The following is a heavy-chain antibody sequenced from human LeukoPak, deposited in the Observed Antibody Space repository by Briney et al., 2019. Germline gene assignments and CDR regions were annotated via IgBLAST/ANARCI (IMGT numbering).Heavy chain of an antibody. Sequence: PGGSLRLSCAASGFSFSSYGMSWSRQAPGKGLEWVSTINNRADETHYADSVRGRFFISRDNSKSTLALHMSNLRVEDTAVYYCAKDWSSRWSEKAWDCWGQGTLVTVSS. CDR1: GFSFSSYG. J-gene: IGHJ4*02. CDR2: INNRADET. V-gene: IGHV3-23*01. D-gene: IGHD6-13*01. CDR3: AKDWSSRWSEKAWDC.